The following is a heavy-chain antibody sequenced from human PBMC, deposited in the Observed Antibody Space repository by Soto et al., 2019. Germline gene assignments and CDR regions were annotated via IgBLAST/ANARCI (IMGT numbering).Heavy chain of an antibody. Sequence: GESLXISCMGSGYKVSTWHNFTSYWIAWVSQMPGEGLEWMGIIYPGDSDTRYSPSFEGHVTISVDKSISTAYLQWSSLKASDTAMYYCTRRFTMYGEFXYWGQGTLVXVS. CDR1: GYKVSTWHNFTSYW. V-gene: IGHV5-51*01. CDR3: TRRFTMYGEFXY. D-gene: IGHD3-10*02. J-gene: IGHJ4*02. CDR2: IYPGDSDT.